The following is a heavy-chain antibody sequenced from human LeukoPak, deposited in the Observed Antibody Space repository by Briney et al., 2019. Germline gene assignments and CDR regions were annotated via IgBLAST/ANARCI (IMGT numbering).Heavy chain of an antibody. D-gene: IGHD3-10*01. Sequence: SETLSLTCTVSGGSISNYYWGWIRQSPGKGLEWIGSMYHSGSTYYTPSLKSRVTISVDASKNQFSLKLSSVTAADTAVYYCASWPRIWFGELPFDYWGQGTLVTVSS. CDR1: GGSISNYY. J-gene: IGHJ4*02. CDR3: ASWPRIWFGELPFDY. CDR2: MYHSGST. V-gene: IGHV4-38-2*02.